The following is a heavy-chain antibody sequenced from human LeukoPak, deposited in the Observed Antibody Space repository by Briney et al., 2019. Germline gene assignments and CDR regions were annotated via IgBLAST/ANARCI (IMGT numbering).Heavy chain of an antibody. CDR2: ISSSSSYI. J-gene: IGHJ4*02. D-gene: IGHD2-2*01. CDR3: ARGRPDIVVVPAATIDY. Sequence: GGSLRLSCAASGFTFSSYSMNWVRQAPGKGLEWVSSISSSSSYIYYADSVKDRFTISRDNAKNSLYLQMNSLRAEDTAVYYCARGRPDIVVVPAATIDYWGQGTLVTVSS. CDR1: GFTFSSYS. V-gene: IGHV3-21*01.